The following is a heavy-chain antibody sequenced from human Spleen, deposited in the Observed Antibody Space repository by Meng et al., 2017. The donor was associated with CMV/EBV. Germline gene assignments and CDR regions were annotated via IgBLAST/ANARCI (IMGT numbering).Heavy chain of an antibody. CDR3: ARVGDYTAPYFDS. CDR1: VVSTRSANYY. V-gene: IGHV4-31*02. J-gene: IGHJ4*02. D-gene: IGHD4-11*01. CDR2: IYYSGHT. Sequence: SVVSTRSANYYWSWIRQHPGKGLEWIGYIYYSGHTYYNPSLKSRVTISVDTSKNQFSLKLSSVTAADTAVYYCARVGDYTAPYFDSWGQGTLVTVSS.